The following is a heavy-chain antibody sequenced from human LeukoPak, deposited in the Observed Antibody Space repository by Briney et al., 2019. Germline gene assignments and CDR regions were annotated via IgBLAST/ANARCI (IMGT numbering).Heavy chain of an antibody. D-gene: IGHD5-18*01. V-gene: IGHV4-39*07. CDR1: GGSLSSSSYY. Sequence: SETLSLTCSVSGGSLSSSSYYWGWIRQPPGKGLEWIGEINHSGSTNYNPSLKSRVTISVDTSKNQFSLKLSSVTAADTAVYYCARGYSYGASGFDYWGQGTLVTVSS. CDR3: ARGYSYGASGFDY. CDR2: INHSGST. J-gene: IGHJ4*02.